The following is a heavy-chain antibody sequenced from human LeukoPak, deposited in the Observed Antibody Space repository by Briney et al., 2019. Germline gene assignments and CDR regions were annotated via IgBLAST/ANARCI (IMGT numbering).Heavy chain of an antibody. CDR2: INHSGST. CDR3: ARGVVAPAAKKNMGDTRDE. V-gene: IGHV4-34*01. D-gene: IGHD2-2*01. CDR1: GGSFSGYY. J-gene: IGHJ4*02. Sequence: PSETLSLTCAVYGGSFSGYYWSWIRQPPGKGLEWIGEINHSGSTNYNPSLKSRVTISVDTSKNQFSLKLSSVTAADTAVYYCARGVVAPAAKKNMGDTRDEGGKEPLFPVS.